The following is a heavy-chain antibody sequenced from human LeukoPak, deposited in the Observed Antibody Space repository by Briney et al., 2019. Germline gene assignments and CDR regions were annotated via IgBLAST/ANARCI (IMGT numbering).Heavy chain of an antibody. CDR2: ISGSGGST. J-gene: IGHJ3*02. CDR3: AKVRRTNWNKDGDAFDI. Sequence: GGSLRLSCAASGFTFSSYAMSWVRQAPGKGLEWVSAISGSGGSTYYADTVKGRFTISRDNSKNTLYLQMNSLRAEDTAVYYCAKVRRTNWNKDGDAFDIWGQGTMVTVSS. V-gene: IGHV3-23*01. CDR1: GFTFSSYA. D-gene: IGHD1-1*01.